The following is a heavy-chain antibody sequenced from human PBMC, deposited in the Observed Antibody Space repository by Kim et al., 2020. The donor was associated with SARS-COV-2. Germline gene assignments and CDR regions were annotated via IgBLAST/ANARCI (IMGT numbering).Heavy chain of an antibody. D-gene: IGHD2-15*01. Sequence: GESLKISCKGSGYSFTSYWISWVRQMPGKGLEWMGRIDPSDSYTNYSPAFQGHVTISADKSISTAYLQWSRRKASDTAMYYCARHVGWYGFFDYWGQGTLVTVSS. CDR2: IDPSDSYT. CDR3: ARHVGWYGFFDY. J-gene: IGHJ4*02. CDR1: GYSFTSYW. V-gene: IGHV5-10-1*01.